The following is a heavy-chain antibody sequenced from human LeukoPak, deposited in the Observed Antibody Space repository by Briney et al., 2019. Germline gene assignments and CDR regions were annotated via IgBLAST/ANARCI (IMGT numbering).Heavy chain of an antibody. Sequence: ASVKVSCKASGYSFTSYAMNWVRQAPGQGLEWMGWISAYNGNTNYAQRLQGRVTMTTDTSTSVAYMELRSLTSDDTAVYYCTRAPPGMTMMTDYWGQGTLVTVSS. CDR2: ISAYNGNT. J-gene: IGHJ4*02. CDR3: TRAPPGMTMMTDY. V-gene: IGHV1-18*01. D-gene: IGHD3-22*01. CDR1: GYSFTSYA.